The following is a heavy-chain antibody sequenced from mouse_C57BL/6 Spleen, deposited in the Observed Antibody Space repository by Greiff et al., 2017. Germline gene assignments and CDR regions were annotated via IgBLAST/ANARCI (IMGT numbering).Heavy chain of an antibody. CDR1: GYTFTSYW. D-gene: IGHD4-1*01. Sequence: QVQLQQPGAELVKPGASVKLSCKASGYTFTSYWMHWVKQRPGQGLEWIGMIHPNSGSTNYNEKLKSKATLTVDKSSSTDYMQLSSLTSEDYAVYYCARTGTKAMDYWGQGTSVTVSS. V-gene: IGHV1-64*01. CDR2: IHPNSGST. CDR3: ARTGTKAMDY. J-gene: IGHJ4*01.